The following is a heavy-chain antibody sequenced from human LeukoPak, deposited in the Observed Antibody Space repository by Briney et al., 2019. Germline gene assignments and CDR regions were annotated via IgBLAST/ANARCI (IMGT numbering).Heavy chain of an antibody. Sequence: ASATVSCMASGYTFTGYNMHWVRRAPGHGLEWMGWINRNSGGTNYAQKFQGRVTMTRDTSISTPNMELSSLRSDDMAVYYFAKGSALRYFDWLLTLSDFDDWGQGTLVTVSA. V-gene: IGHV1-2*02. J-gene: IGHJ4*02. D-gene: IGHD3-9*01. CDR1: GYTFTGYN. CDR2: INRNSGGT. CDR3: AKGSALRYFDWLLTLSDFDD.